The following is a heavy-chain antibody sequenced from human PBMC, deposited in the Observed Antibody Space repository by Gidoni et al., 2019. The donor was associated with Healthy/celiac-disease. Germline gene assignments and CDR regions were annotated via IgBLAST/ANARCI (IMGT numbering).Heavy chain of an antibody. CDR1: GGSFSGYY. CDR2: INHSGST. J-gene: IGHJ6*03. V-gene: IGHV4-34*01. Sequence: QVQLQQWGAGLLKPSETLSLTFAVYGGSFSGYYWRWIRQPPGKGLEWIGEINHSGSTNYNPSLKSRVTISVDTSKNQFSLKLSSVTAADTAVYYCARSSGWYYYYYMDVWGKGTTVTVSS. D-gene: IGHD6-19*01. CDR3: ARSSGWYYYYYMDV.